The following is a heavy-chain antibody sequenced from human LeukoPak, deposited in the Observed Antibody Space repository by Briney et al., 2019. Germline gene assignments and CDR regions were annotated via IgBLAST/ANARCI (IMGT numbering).Heavy chain of an antibody. D-gene: IGHD4/OR15-4a*01. CDR3: ARGGGTYGADFDY. V-gene: IGHV4-31*02. CDR1: GFTVSSNY. CDR2: IYYSGST. J-gene: IGHJ4*02. Sequence: LRLSCAASGFTVSSNYMSWIRQHPGKGLEWIAYIYYSGSTYYNPSLKNRLTVSVDTSKNQFSLKLSSLTAADTAMYYCARGGGTYGADFDYWGQGTLVTVSS.